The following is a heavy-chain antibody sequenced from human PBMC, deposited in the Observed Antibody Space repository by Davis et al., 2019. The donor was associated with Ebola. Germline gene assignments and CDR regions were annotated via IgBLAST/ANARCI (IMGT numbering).Heavy chain of an antibody. CDR3: ARHGIVVVPAAVPDYYYGMDV. Sequence: GESLKISCKASGYSFTSYWIGWVRQMPGKGLEWLGIIYPGDSDTRYSPSFQGQVTISADKSISTAYLQLSSLKASDTAMYYCARHGIVVVPAAVPDYYYGMDVWGQGTTVTVSS. CDR2: IYPGDSDT. V-gene: IGHV5-51*01. CDR1: GYSFTSYW. D-gene: IGHD2-2*01. J-gene: IGHJ6*02.